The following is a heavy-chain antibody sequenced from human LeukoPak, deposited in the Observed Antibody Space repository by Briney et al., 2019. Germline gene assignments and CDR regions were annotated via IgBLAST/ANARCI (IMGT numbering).Heavy chain of an antibody. V-gene: IGHV4-59*01. D-gene: IGHD2-15*01. Sequence: SETLSLTCTVSGGSISSYYWSWIRQPPGKGLEWIGYIYYSGNTNYNPSLKSRVTISVDTSKNQFSLRLSSVTAADTAVYYCARSYCGGGSCGAFDIWGQGTMVTASS. CDR1: GGSISSYY. CDR3: ARSYCGGGSCGAFDI. J-gene: IGHJ3*02. CDR2: IYYSGNT.